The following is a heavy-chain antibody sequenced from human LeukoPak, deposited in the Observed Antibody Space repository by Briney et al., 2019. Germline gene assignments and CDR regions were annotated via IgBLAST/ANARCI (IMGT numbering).Heavy chain of an antibody. D-gene: IGHD2-2*01. CDR3: ARGRVVPAATYYYYYGMDV. CDR1: GYTFTSYY. V-gene: IGHV1-46*01. Sequence: ASVKVSCKASGYTFTSYYMHWVRQAPGQGLEWMGIINPSGGSTSYAQKFQGRVTMTRDTSTSTVCMELSSLRSEDTAVYYCARGRVVPAATYYYYYGMDVWGQGTTVTVSS. J-gene: IGHJ6*02. CDR2: INPSGGST.